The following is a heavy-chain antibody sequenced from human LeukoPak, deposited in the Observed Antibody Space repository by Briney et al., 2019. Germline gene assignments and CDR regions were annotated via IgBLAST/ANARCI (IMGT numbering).Heavy chain of an antibody. CDR1: GFTFDDYA. D-gene: IGHD3-22*01. CDR3: AKDGHYYDSSGYYGFQFDY. Sequence: AGRSLRLSCAASGFTFDDYAMPWVRQAPGKGLEWVSGINWNSGSIGYADSVKGRFTISRDNAKNSLYLQMNSLRAEDTALYYCAKDGHYYDSSGYYGFQFDYWGQGTLVTVSS. CDR2: INWNSGSI. J-gene: IGHJ4*02. V-gene: IGHV3-9*01.